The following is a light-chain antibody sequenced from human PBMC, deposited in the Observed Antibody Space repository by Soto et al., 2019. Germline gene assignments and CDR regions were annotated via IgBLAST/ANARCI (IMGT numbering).Light chain of an antibody. Sequence: NFMLTQPHSVSESPGKTVTISCTPSSGSIASNYVQWYQQRPGSAPTTVIYEDNQRPSGVPDRFSGSIDSSSNSASLTISGLKTEDEADYYCQSYHSGNVVFGGGTKLTVL. CDR3: QSYHSGNVV. CDR1: SGSIASNY. V-gene: IGLV6-57*04. J-gene: IGLJ2*01. CDR2: EDN.